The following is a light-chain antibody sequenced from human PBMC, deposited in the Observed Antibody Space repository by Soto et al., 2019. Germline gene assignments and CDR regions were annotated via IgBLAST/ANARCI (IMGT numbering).Light chain of an antibody. Sequence: MMMTQSPATLSVSPGERVTLSCRTSHSVNSHVAWYQQKPGQAPRLLLYGASTRATGIPVRFSGSGFGTEFTLTISSLQSEDFAVYYCQQYNNWPLFGQGTRLDIK. J-gene: IGKJ5*01. V-gene: IGKV3-15*01. CDR2: GAS. CDR3: QQYNNWPL. CDR1: HSVNSH.